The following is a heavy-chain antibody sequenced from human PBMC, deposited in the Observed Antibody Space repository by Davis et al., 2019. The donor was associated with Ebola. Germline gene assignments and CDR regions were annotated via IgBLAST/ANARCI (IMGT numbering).Heavy chain of an antibody. J-gene: IGHJ4*02. CDR2: INNDGSIT. V-gene: IGHV3-23*03. CDR1: GFTFSTYA. D-gene: IGHD1/OR15-1a*01. Sequence: GESLKISCAGSGFTFSTYAMTWVRQAPGKGLVWVSLINNDGSITTYADSVKGRFTISRDISRNTMYLQMNSLRAEDTAVYYCATRGTKWGQGTLVTVSS. CDR3: ATRGTK.